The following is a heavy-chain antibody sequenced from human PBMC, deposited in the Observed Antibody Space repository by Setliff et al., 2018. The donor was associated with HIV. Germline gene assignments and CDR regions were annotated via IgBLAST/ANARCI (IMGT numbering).Heavy chain of an antibody. Sequence: SETLSLTCTVSGGSFSDYYWSWIRQPPGKGLEWIGEINHSGTTNSNPSLKSRVTISVDTSKNQFSQRLTSVTAADTAVYYCARRRPPPSGLYSAYYMDVWGTGTTVTVSS. D-gene: IGHD1-26*01. CDR2: INHSGTT. CDR3: ARRRPPPSGLYSAYYMDV. J-gene: IGHJ6*03. V-gene: IGHV4-34*01. CDR1: GGSFSDYY.